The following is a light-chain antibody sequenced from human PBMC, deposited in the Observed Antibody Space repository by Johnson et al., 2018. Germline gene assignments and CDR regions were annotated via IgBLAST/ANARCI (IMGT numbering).Light chain of an antibody. CDR2: ENN. J-gene: IGLJ1*01. V-gene: IGLV1-51*02. CDR3: GTWDSSLSAGYV. CDR1: SSNIGNNY. Sequence: QSVLTQPPSVSAAPGQKVTISCSGSSSNIGNNYVSWYQQLPETAPKLLIYENNKRPSGLPDRFSGSKSGTSATLAITGLQTGDEADYYCGTWDSSLSAGYVFGTGTKVTVL.